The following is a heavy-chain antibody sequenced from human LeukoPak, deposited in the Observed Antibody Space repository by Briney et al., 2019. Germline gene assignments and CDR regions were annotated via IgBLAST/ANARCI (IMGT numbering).Heavy chain of an antibody. CDR2: VSDTGST. Sequence: PSETLSLTCTVSGGSINSYYWSWIRQPPGKGLEWIGYVSDTGSTNYNPSLKSRVTISVDTSKNQFYLKLTSVTAADTAVYYCARTTTTFDDRGHGTLVTVSS. V-gene: IGHV4-59*01. J-gene: IGHJ4*01. CDR1: GGSINSYY. D-gene: IGHD4-11*01. CDR3: ARTTTTFDD.